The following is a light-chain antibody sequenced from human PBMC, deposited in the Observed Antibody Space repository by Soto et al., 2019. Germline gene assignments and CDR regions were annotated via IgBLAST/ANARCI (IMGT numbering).Light chain of an antibody. CDR3: QQYYVWPPT. V-gene: IGKV3-15*01. CDR2: SAS. J-gene: IGKJ1*01. CDR1: QSISTH. Sequence: EIVVTQSPATLSVSPGESAALSCRASQSISTHLAWYQQRPGQSPRLLISSASSRVTGFSARFSGSGSGTEFTLTLSRLQSEDFAVYHCQQYYVWPPTFGQGNKIEI.